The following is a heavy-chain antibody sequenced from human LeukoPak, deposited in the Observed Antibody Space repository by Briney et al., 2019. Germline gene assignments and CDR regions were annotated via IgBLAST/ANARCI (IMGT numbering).Heavy chain of an antibody. CDR2: INSDGSST. J-gene: IGHJ4*02. D-gene: IGHD3-3*01. CDR3: ARESDFWSGLDY. CDR1: GFTFSSYW. V-gene: IGHV3-74*01. Sequence: GGPLRLSCAASGFTFSSYWMHWVRQAPGKGLVWVSRINSDGSSTSYADSVKGRFTISRDNAKNTLYLQMNSLRAEDTAVYYCARESDFWSGLDYWGQGTLVTVSS.